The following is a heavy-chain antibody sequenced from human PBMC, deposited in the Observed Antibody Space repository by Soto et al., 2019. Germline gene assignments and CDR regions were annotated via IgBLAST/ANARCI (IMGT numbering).Heavy chain of an antibody. CDR1: GSTFNTYV. CDR2: ISYSADKT. D-gene: IGHD1-7*01. CDR3: ARRARTATTNWGAFDV. Sequence: GGSLRLSCAASGSTFNTYVMNWVRQAPGKGLEWVSTISYSADKTHYADSVKGRFTISRDNSRDTLFLQMNSLRADDAAVYYCARRARTATTNWGAFDVWGQGTMVTVSS. J-gene: IGHJ3*01. V-gene: IGHV3-23*01.